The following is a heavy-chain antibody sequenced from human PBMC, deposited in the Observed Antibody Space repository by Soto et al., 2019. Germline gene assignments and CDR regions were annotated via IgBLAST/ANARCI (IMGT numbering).Heavy chain of an antibody. Sequence: QVQLQQWGAGLLKPSETLSLTCAVYGGSVSSGSYYWSWIRQPPGKGLEWIGEMNHSGGTHFNPSLMSPVTISVDPSKNQFSPKMSFVTAADTALYYCARVERGTATTVVDAFDIWGPGTMVTVSS. D-gene: IGHD1-1*01. V-gene: IGHV4-34*01. CDR3: ARVERGTATTVVDAFDI. J-gene: IGHJ3*02. CDR1: GGSVSSGSYY. CDR2: MNHSGGT.